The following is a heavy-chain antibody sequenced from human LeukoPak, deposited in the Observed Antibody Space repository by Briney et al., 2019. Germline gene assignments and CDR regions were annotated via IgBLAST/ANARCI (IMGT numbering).Heavy chain of an antibody. CDR2: MNPNSGNT. Sequence: ASVKVSCKASGYTFTSYDINWVRQAAGQGLEWMGWMNPNSGNTGYAQKFQGRVTMTSNTSTSTAYMELSSLRSEDTAVYYCASPQGIAAAGTYVNWGQGTLVTVSS. V-gene: IGHV1-8*01. D-gene: IGHD6-13*01. CDR1: GYTFTSYD. J-gene: IGHJ4*02. CDR3: ASPQGIAAAGTYVN.